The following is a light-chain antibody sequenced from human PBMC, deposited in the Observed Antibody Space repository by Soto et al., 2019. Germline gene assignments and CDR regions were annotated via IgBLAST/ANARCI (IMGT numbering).Light chain of an antibody. CDR2: EVS. V-gene: IGLV2-8*01. CDR3: SSYAGSNTYVV. CDR1: SSDVGGYNY. Sequence: QSVLTQPPSASGSPGQSVTISCTGTSSDVGGYNYVSWYQQHPGKAPKLMIYEVSKRPSGVPDRFSGSKSGNTASLTVSGLQAEYEADYYCSSYAGSNTYVVFGGGTKLTVL. J-gene: IGLJ2*01.